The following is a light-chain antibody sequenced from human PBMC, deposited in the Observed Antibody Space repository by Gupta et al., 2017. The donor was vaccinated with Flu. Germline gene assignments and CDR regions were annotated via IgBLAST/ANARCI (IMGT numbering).Light chain of an antibody. CDR3: SSYTSSNSWV. V-gene: IGLV2-14*01. Sequence: QSALPQPASVSGSPGQSITISCTGTSSDVGNYNYVSWYQQHPGKAPKLMIYEVNNRPSGISNRFSGSKSGNTASLSISGLQAEDEADYYCSSYTSSNSWVFGGGTKVTVL. J-gene: IGLJ3*02. CDR2: EVN. CDR1: SSDVGNYNY.